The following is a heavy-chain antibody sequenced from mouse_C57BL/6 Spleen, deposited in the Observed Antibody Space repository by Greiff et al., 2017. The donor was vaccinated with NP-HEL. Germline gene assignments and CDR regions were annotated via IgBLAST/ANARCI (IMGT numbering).Heavy chain of an antibody. V-gene: IGHV1-69*01. CDR3: AANWDRGDY. CDR2: IDPSDSYT. CDR1: GYTFTSYW. D-gene: IGHD4-1*01. J-gene: IGHJ2*01. Sequence: QVQLQQPGAELVMPGASVKLSCKASGYTFTSYWMHWVKQRPGQGLEWIGEIDPSDSYTNYNQKFKGKSTLTVDKSSSTAYMQLSSLTSEDSAVYDCAANWDRGDYWGQGTTLTVSS.